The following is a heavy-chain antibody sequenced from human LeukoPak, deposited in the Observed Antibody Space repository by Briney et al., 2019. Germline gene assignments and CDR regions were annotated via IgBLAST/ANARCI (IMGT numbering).Heavy chain of an antibody. V-gene: IGHV3-74*01. J-gene: IGHJ6*02. CDR3: ARDDQSVTMGRGQANYYYYGMDV. Sequence: GGSMRLSCAASGLAFSAYKMHWVRQAPRKGLVWVSRISTDGYTTDYAGFVQGRFTASRDNTKNTWSLEMNSLRAEDTAVYYCARDDQSVTMGRGQANYYYYGMDVWGQGTTVIVSS. CDR2: ISTDGYTT. D-gene: IGHD3-10*01. CDR1: GLAFSAYK.